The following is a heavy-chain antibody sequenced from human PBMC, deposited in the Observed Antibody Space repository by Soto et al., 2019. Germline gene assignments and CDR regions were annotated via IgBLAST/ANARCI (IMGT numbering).Heavy chain of an antibody. Sequence: GGPVKVSCKASGGTFSSYAISWVRQAPGQGLEWMGGIIPIFGTANYAQKFQGRVTITADESTSTAYMELSSLRSEDTAVYYCARLPGIAAAIPRFDPWGQGTPVTVSS. CDR2: IIPIFGTA. CDR3: ARLPGIAAAIPRFDP. CDR1: GGTFSSYA. J-gene: IGHJ5*02. D-gene: IGHD6-13*01. V-gene: IGHV1-69*13.